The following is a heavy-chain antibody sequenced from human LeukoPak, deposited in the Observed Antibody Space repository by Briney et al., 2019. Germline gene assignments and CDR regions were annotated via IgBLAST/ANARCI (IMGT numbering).Heavy chain of an antibody. V-gene: IGHV1-69*04. CDR2: TIPIRGMT. CDR3: ARGPYDGTFYFDS. CDR1: GGTFGSYG. J-gene: IGHJ4*02. Sequence: PVASVTVSCKISGGTFGSYGISWVRQAPGQGLEWMGRTIPIRGMTNYAQKFQGRVTITADTSTSTAYMGLSSLTSEDTAVYFCARGPYDGTFYFDSWGQGTLVIVSS. D-gene: IGHD3-16*01.